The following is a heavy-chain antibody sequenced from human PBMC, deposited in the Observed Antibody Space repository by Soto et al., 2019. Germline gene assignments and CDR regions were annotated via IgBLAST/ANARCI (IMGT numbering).Heavy chain of an antibody. CDR3: ARYCSGGSCYLDP. J-gene: IGHJ5*02. Sequence: QVQLQESGPGLVKPSETRSLTCTVSGGSISSYYWSWIRQPPGKGLEWIGYMYHSGSTNYNPSLKSRVTISVDTSKNQFSLKLSSVTAAETAVYYCARYCSGGSCYLDPWGQGTLVTVSS. CDR1: GGSISSYY. CDR2: MYHSGST. V-gene: IGHV4-59*01. D-gene: IGHD2-15*01.